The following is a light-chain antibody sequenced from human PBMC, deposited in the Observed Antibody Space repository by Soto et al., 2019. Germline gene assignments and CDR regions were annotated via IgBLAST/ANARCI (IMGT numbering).Light chain of an antibody. CDR2: EVS. CDR1: SSDVGGYNY. V-gene: IGLV2-14*01. CDR3: SSYTSSSTWV. Sequence: QSALTQPASVSGSPGQSITISCTGTSSDVGGYNYVSWYQQHPGTAPKLMIYEVSNRPSGVSNRFSGSKSGNTASLTISGLQAEDEADYYCSSYTSSSTWVFGGGTKVTVL. J-gene: IGLJ3*02.